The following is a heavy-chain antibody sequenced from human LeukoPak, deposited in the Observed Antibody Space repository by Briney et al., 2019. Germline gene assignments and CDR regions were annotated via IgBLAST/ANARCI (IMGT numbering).Heavy chain of an antibody. V-gene: IGHV4-59*01. CDR3: ARNFEGGSYFDY. D-gene: IGHD3-16*01. Sequence: SETLSLTCAVYGGSFSGYYWSWIRQPPGKGLEWIGYIYSSGSTNYNPSLKSRVTISVDTSKNLFSLKLSSVTAADTAVYYCARNFEGGSYFDYWGQGTLVTVSS. CDR2: IYSSGST. J-gene: IGHJ4*02. CDR1: GGSFSGYY.